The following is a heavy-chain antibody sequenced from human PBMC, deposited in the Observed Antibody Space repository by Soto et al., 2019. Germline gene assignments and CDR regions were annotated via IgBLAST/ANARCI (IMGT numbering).Heavy chain of an antibody. CDR3: VSYRNGSGSYLIEYYFDY. D-gene: IGHD3-10*01. Sequence: ASVKVSCKASGYTFTSYYMHWVRQAPGQGLEWMGIINPSGGSTSYAQKFQGRVTMTRDTSTSTVYMELSSLRSEDTAVFYFVSYRNGSGSYLIEYYFDYWGQGTLVTVSS. CDR1: GYTFTSYY. J-gene: IGHJ4*02. V-gene: IGHV1-46*03. CDR2: INPSGGST.